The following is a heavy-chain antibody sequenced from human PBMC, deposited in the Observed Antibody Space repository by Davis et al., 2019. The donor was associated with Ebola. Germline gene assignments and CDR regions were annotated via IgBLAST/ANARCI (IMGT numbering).Heavy chain of an antibody. CDR1: GGSISSYY. J-gene: IGHJ6*02. D-gene: IGHD3-10*01. V-gene: IGHV4-59*01. CDR3: ARVGSGEFFYYCGMDV. CDR2: IYYSGST. Sequence: SETLSPTCTVPGGSISSYYWSWIRQPPGKGLEWIGYIYYSGSTNYNPSLKSRVTISVDTSKNQFSLKLSSVTAADTAGYYCARVGSGEFFYYCGMDVWGQGTTVTVSS.